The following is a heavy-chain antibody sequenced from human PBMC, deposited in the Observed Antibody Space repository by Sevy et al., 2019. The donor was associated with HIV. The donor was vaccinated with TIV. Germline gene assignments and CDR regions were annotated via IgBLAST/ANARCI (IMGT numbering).Heavy chain of an antibody. Sequence: WGSLRLSCEASGFPFTNHGVHWVRQAPGKGLAWVALMCVDGSNKYYADSVKGRFTVPRDDSKNTLYLQMNSLRADDTAIYYSARDREFYDHGEYRPTSASDLWGQRTLVTVSS. V-gene: IGHV3-33*08. CDR3: ARDREFYDHGEYRPTSASDL. J-gene: IGHJ5*02. D-gene: IGHD4-17*01. CDR1: GFPFTNHG. CDR2: MCVDGSNK.